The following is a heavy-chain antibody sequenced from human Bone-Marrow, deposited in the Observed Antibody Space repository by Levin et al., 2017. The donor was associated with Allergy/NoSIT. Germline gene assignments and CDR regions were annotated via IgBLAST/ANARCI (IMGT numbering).Heavy chain of an antibody. Sequence: SQTLSLTCTVSGASISSYYWSWLRQPPGKGLEWIGCVHYSGSTKYNSSLKSRVAISVDTSKNQFSLKLSSVTAADTAVYYCARDRTTVSGDTTYYYGMAGWGQGTTVTVSS. J-gene: IGHJ6*02. CDR3: ARDRTTVSGDTTYYYGMAG. CDR2: VHYSGST. D-gene: IGHD4-17*01. CDR1: GASISSYY. V-gene: IGHV4-59*01.